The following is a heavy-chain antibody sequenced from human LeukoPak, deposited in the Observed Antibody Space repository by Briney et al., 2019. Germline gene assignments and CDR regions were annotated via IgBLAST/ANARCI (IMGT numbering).Heavy chain of an antibody. CDR3: ARCTTGRTFGSLREIKRSREIDY. J-gene: IGHJ4*02. CDR1: GFTFSNYW. Sequence: GGSLRLSCAASGFTFSNYWMHWVRQGPGKGLVWVSRIKSDGSITNYADSVKGRFNISRDNAKNTMDLQMNSLRVEDTAVYYCARCTTGRTFGSLREIKRSREIDYWGQGTLVTVSS. V-gene: IGHV3-74*01. CDR2: IKSDGSIT. D-gene: IGHD1-1*01.